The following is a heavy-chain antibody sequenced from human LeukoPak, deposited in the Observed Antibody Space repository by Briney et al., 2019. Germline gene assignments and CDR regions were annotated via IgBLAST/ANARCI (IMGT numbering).Heavy chain of an antibody. V-gene: IGHV4-4*07. CDR2: IYTSGST. CDR1: GGSLSSYY. J-gene: IGHJ5*02. D-gene: IGHD2-2*01. Sequence: PSETLSLTSTVSGGSLSSYYWSWIRQPAGKGLEWIGRIYTSGSTNYNPSLKSRVTMSVDTSKNQFSLKLSSVTAADTAVYYCARDAVPAAIVDPWGQGTLVTVPS. CDR3: ARDAVPAAIVDP.